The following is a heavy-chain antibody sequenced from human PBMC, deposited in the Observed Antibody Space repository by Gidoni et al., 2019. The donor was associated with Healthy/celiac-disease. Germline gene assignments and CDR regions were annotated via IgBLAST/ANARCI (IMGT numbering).Heavy chain of an antibody. J-gene: IGHJ6*02. D-gene: IGHD2-2*01. CDR3: ARERLRYCSSTSCLPIYYYYGMDV. V-gene: IGHV4-34*01. Sequence: QVQLQQWGAGLLKPSETLSLTCAVYGWSFSVYYWSWIRQPPGKGLEWIGEINHSGSTNYNPSLKSRVTISVDTSKNQFSLKLSSVTAADTAVYYCARERLRYCSSTSCLPIYYYYGMDVWGQGTTVTVSS. CDR1: GWSFSVYY. CDR2: INHSGST.